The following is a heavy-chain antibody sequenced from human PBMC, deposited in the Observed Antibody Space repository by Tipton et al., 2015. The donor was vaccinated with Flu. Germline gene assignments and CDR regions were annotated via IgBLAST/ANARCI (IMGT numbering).Heavy chain of an antibody. CDR1: GDSMRRDYF. V-gene: IGHV4-38-2*02. CDR2: IHYSGSP. CDR3: ARDQGFGGGMTYDYFAMDV. D-gene: IGHD3-10*01. Sequence: TLSLTCTVSGDSMRRDYFWGWIRQAPGKGLEWIGNIHYSGSPHYNPSLESRVTMSVDTSKNQFSLKLTSVTAADTAVYYCARDQGFGGGMTYDYFAMDVWGQGTTVTVSS. J-gene: IGHJ6*02.